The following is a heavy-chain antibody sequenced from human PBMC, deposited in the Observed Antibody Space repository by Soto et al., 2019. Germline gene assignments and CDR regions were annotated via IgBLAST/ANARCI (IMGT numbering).Heavy chain of an antibody. Sequence: LRLSCAASGFTFSSYGMHWVRQAPGKGPEWVAVISYDGSNKYYADSVKGRFTISRDNSKNTLYLQMNSLRAEDTAVYYCAKRRGSYHDYYYYGMDVWGQGTTVTVSS. D-gene: IGHD1-26*01. CDR3: AKRRGSYHDYYYYGMDV. J-gene: IGHJ6*02. CDR2: ISYDGSNK. CDR1: GFTFSSYG. V-gene: IGHV3-30*18.